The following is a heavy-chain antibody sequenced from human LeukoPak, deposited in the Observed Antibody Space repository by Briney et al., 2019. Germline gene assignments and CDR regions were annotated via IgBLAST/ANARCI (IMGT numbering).Heavy chain of an antibody. CDR1: GFTFSSYG. CDR3: ARDYYDSSGYYISDWYFDL. Sequence: GGSLRLSCAASGFTFSSYGMHWVRQAPGKGLEWMAVISYDGGNKYCADSVKGRFTISRDNSKNTLYLQMNSLRAEDTAVYYCARDYYDSSGYYISDWYFDLWGRGTLATVSS. V-gene: IGHV3-30-3*01. D-gene: IGHD3-22*01. CDR2: ISYDGGNK. J-gene: IGHJ2*01.